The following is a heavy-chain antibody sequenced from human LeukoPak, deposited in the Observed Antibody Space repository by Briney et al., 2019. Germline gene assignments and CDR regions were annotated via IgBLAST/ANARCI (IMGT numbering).Heavy chain of an antibody. D-gene: IGHD3-22*01. CDR2: IYYSGST. Sequence: SQTLSLTCTVSGGSISSGGYYWSWIRQHPGKGLEWIVYIYYSGSTYYNPSLKSRVTISVDTSKNQFSLKLSSVTAADTAVYYCARAIANTMILRKYDAFDIWGQGTMVTVSS. CDR3: ARAIANTMILRKYDAFDI. J-gene: IGHJ3*02. CDR1: GGSISSGGYY. V-gene: IGHV4-31*03.